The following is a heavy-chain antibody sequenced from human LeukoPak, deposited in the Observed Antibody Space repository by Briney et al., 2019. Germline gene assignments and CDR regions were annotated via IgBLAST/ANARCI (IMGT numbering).Heavy chain of an antibody. D-gene: IGHD6-19*01. CDR3: ARDLDSSGWCTFDY. CDR1: GGSISNYY. Sequence: PSETLSLTCTVSGGSISNYYWSWIRQPAGKGLEWIGRVYTSGSTNYNPSLKSRVTLSVDTSKNQFSLKLSSVTAADTAVYYCARDLDSSGWCTFDYWGQGILVTVSS. J-gene: IGHJ4*02. V-gene: IGHV4-4*07. CDR2: VYTSGST.